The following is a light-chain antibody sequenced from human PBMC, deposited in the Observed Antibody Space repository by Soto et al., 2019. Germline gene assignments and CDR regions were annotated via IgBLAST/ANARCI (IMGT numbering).Light chain of an antibody. V-gene: IGKV1-39*01. CDR3: QQSYLTPRT. CDR2: AAS. J-gene: IGKJ2*01. CDR1: QRISTS. Sequence: IQMTQSPSSLSASVGDRVTITCRASQRISTSFNWYQHNVGRAPKLLIYAASSLQPVVPSRFSGSGSGTDFTLAISSLQLEDFATYYWQQSYLTPRTFGQGTKLEIK.